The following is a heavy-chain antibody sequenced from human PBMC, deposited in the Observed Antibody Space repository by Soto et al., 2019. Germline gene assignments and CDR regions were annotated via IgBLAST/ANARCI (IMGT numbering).Heavy chain of an antibody. V-gene: IGHV1-24*01. CDR2: FDPEDGET. Sequence: ASVKVSCKVSGYTLTELSMHWVRQAPGKGLEWMGGFDPEDGETIYAQKFQGRVTITADESTSTAYMELSSLRSEDTAVYYCARDLLTYYYDSSGSSDAFDIWGQGTMVTVS. J-gene: IGHJ3*02. CDR3: ARDLLTYYYDSSGSSDAFDI. CDR1: GYTLTELS. D-gene: IGHD3-22*01.